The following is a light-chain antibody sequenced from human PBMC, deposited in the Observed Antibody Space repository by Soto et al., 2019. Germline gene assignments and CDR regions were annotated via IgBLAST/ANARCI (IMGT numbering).Light chain of an antibody. CDR2: KAS. CDR1: QSMSSW. V-gene: IGKV1-5*03. J-gene: IGKJ1*01. Sequence: IQRTQSRTTLAVYVGEGVSVACGASQSMSSWLAWYQQKPGKAPKLLIYKASSLESGVPSRFRGSGSGTEFTLTISCLQPDDFATYYCQQYTTYWAFGQGTKVDI. CDR3: QQYTTYWA.